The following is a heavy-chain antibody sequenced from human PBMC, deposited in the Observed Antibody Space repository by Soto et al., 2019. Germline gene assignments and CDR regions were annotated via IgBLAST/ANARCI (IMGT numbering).Heavy chain of an antibody. D-gene: IGHD3-22*01. J-gene: IGHJ4*02. CDR3: AKGRSSMIVVVMDY. CDR2: ITWNIGHI. Sequence: EVQLVESGGALVQPGRSLRLSCVASGFNFDDSAMNWVLQVPGKGLEWVSGITWNIGHILYADSVKGRFTISRDNDKKSLYRELNSLRPEDTALYYCAKGRSSMIVVVMDYWGQGTPVTVSS. CDR1: GFNFDDSA. V-gene: IGHV3-9*01.